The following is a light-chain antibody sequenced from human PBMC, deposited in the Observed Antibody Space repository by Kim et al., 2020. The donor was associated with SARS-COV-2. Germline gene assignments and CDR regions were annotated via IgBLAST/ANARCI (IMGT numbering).Light chain of an antibody. Sequence: GQRVTISCSGSSSNSGSNYVYWYQQLPGTAPKPLIYRNNQRPSGVPDRFSGSKSGTSASLAISGLRSEDEADYYCAAWDDSLSAWVFGGGTQLTVL. CDR1: SSNSGSNY. J-gene: IGLJ3*02. CDR2: RNN. CDR3: AAWDDSLSAWV. V-gene: IGLV1-47*01.